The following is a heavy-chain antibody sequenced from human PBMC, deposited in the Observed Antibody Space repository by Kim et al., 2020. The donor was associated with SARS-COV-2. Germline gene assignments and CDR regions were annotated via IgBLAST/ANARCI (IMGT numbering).Heavy chain of an antibody. CDR1: GYTFTSYY. D-gene: IGHD3-22*01. J-gene: IGHJ3*02. CDR2: INPSGGST. CDR3: ARVGAENYDSSGYSYAGAFDI. Sequence: ASVKVSCKASGYTFTSYYMHWVRQAPGQGLEWMGIINPSGGSTSYAQKFQGRVTMTRDTSTSTVYRELSSLRSEDTAVYYCARVGAENYDSSGYSYAGAFDIWGQGTMVTVSS. V-gene: IGHV1-46*01.